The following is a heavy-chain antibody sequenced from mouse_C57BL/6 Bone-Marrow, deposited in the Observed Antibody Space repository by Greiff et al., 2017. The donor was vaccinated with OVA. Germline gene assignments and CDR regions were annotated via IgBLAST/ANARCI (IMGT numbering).Heavy chain of an antibody. Sequence: QVQLQQPGAELVKPGASVKLSCKASGYTFTSYWMHWVKQRPGQGLEWIGMIHPTSGSTNYNEKFKSKATLTVDKSSSTAYMQLSSLTSEDSAVYYCERAGKILYDYDVKFAYWGQGTLVTVSA. V-gene: IGHV1-64*01. D-gene: IGHD2-4*01. CDR3: ERAGKILYDYDVKFAY. J-gene: IGHJ3*01. CDR2: IHPTSGST. CDR1: GYTFTSYW.